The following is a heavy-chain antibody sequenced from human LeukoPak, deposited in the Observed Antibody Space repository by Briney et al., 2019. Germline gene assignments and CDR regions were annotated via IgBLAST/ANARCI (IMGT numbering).Heavy chain of an antibody. J-gene: IGHJ6*03. CDR1: GFTFSSYS. V-gene: IGHV3-21*01. D-gene: IGHD3-10*01. Sequence: GGSLRLSCAASGFTFSSYSMNWVRQAPGKGLEWVSSISSSSSYIYYADSVKGRFTISRDNAKNSLYLQMNSLRAEDTAVYYCAKDVMHFGSGRPFYMDVWGTGTTVTISS. CDR2: ISSSSSYI. CDR3: AKDVMHFGSGRPFYMDV.